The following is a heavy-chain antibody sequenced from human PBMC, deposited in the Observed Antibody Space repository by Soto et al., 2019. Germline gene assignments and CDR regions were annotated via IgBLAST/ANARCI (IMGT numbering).Heavy chain of an antibody. CDR2: ISATGGGT. CDR1: GCKFSNYA. Sequence: GGTLRLSCAASGCKFSNYAMSCVRQAPGKGLERVSLISATGGGTYYADSVKGRFTISRDNSHNTLYLQVNSLTAEDTAVYYCAKDRRAGGNSAFYFDFWGQGAQVRVS. V-gene: IGHV3-23*01. D-gene: IGHD1-1*01. CDR3: AKDRRAGGNSAFYFDF. J-gene: IGHJ4*02.